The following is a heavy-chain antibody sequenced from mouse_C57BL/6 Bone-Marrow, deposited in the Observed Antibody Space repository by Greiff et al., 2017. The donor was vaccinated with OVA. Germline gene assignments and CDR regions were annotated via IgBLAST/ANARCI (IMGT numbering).Heavy chain of an antibody. Sequence: QVQLQQPGAELVKPGASVKLSCKASGYTFTSYWMQWVKQRLGQGLECIGEIDPSDSYTNYNQKFKGKATLTVDTSSSTAYMQLSSLTSEDSAVYYCAREGRYYWYFDVWGTGTTVTVSS. CDR3: AREGRYYWYFDV. J-gene: IGHJ1*03. CDR1: GYTFTSYW. V-gene: IGHV1-50*01. CDR2: IDPSDSYT.